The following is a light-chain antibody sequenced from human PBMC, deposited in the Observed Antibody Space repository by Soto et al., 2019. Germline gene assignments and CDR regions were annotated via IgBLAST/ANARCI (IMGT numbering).Light chain of an antibody. CDR2: GAS. CDR1: QSVRSNF. Sequence: EIVLTQSPGTLSLSPGERATLSCRASQSVRSNFLAWYQQRPGQAPRLLIYGASSRATDIPDRFSGSGSGTDFTLIIIRLEPEDCAVYYCQQYGSALQTFGQGTKVEIK. CDR3: QQYGSALQT. V-gene: IGKV3-20*01. J-gene: IGKJ1*01.